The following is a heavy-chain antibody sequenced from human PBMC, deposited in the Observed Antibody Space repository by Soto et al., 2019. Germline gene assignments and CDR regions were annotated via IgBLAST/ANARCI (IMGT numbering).Heavy chain of an antibody. Sequence: ASVKVSSQASGYTFTGYYMHWVRQAPGQGLEWMGWINPNSGGTNYAQKFQGWVTMTRDTSTSTAYMELSSLRSEDTAVYYCARGEGIAARRYYYYYGMDVWGQGTTVTVSS. D-gene: IGHD6-6*01. V-gene: IGHV1-2*04. J-gene: IGHJ6*02. CDR1: GYTFTGYY. CDR2: INPNSGGT. CDR3: ARGEGIAARRYYYYYGMDV.